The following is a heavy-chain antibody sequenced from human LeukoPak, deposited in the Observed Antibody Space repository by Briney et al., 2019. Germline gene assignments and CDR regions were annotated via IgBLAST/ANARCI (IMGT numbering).Heavy chain of an antibody. V-gene: IGHV1-69*01. Sequence: SVKVSFKASGGTFISYAISWVRQAPGQGLEWMGGIIPIFGTANYAQKFQGRVTITADESTSTAYMELSSLRSEDTAVYYCAMLGYCSGGSCYQPAEYFQHWGQGTLVTVSS. CDR2: IIPIFGTA. CDR3: AMLGYCSGGSCYQPAEYFQH. CDR1: GGTFISYA. J-gene: IGHJ1*01. D-gene: IGHD2-15*01.